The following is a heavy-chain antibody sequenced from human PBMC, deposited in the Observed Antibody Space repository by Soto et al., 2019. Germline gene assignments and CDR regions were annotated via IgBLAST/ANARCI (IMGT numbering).Heavy chain of an antibody. CDR1: GYTFTSYA. Sequence: ASVKVSCKASGYTFTSYAMHWVRQAPGQRLEWMGWINAGNGNTKYSQKFQGRVTITRDTSASTAYMELSSLRSEDTAVYYCAREGVLWFGELYDYYYYYGMDVWGQGTTVTVSS. CDR2: INAGNGNT. V-gene: IGHV1-3*01. D-gene: IGHD3-10*01. CDR3: AREGVLWFGELYDYYYYYGMDV. J-gene: IGHJ6*02.